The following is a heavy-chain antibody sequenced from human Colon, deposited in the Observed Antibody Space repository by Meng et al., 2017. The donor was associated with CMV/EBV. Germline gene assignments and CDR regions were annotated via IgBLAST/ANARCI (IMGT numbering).Heavy chain of an antibody. CDR1: FSFSDYA. V-gene: IGHV3-30-3*01. Sequence: FSFSDYAMHWVRQAPGQGLEWLTVIAYDGNNKYDADSVKGRFTISRDTSTNTLYLQMNSLRPEDTAVYYCGRAKELHYHDNSGSFDSWGQGILVTVSS. D-gene: IGHD3-22*01. J-gene: IGHJ4*02. CDR3: GRAKELHYHDNSGSFDS. CDR2: IAYDGNNK.